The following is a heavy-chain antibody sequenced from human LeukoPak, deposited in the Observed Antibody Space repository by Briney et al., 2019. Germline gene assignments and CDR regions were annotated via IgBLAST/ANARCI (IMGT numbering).Heavy chain of an antibody. V-gene: IGHV4-59*01. CDR2: VYRSGTT. J-gene: IGHJ4*02. Sequence: SPSETLSLTCTVSGGSISTYHWAWIRQPPGNGLEWIGNVYRSGTTNYNPSLKSRVSISLDTSKNQFSLRMNSVTAADTAVYYCARSGTKTNGFDHWGQGTLVTVSS. CDR1: GGSISTYH. CDR3: ARSGTKTNGFDH. D-gene: IGHD2-8*01.